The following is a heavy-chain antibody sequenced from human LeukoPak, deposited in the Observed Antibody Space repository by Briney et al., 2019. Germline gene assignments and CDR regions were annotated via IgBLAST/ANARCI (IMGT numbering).Heavy chain of an antibody. J-gene: IGHJ4*02. CDR3: GTYYYDSSGPYYFDY. Sequence: SVKVSCKASGGTFISYAISWVRQAPGQGLEWMGGIIPIFGTANYAQKFQGRVTITADESTSTAYMELSSLRSEDTAVYYCGTYYYDSSGPYYFDYWGQGTLVTVSS. V-gene: IGHV1-69*13. D-gene: IGHD3-22*01. CDR2: IIPIFGTA. CDR1: GGTFISYA.